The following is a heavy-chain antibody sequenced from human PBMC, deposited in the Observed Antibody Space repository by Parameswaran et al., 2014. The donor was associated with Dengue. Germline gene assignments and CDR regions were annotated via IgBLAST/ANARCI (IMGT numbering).Heavy chain of an antibody. V-gene: IGHV1-8*01. CDR3: ARVVSEWEPYFDY. Sequence: PGASVKVSCKASGYTFTSYDINWVRQATGQGLEWMGWMNPNSGNTGYAQKFQGRVTMTRNPSISTAYMELSSLRSEDTAVYYCARVVSEWEPYFDYWGQGTLVTVSS. CDR2: MNPNSGNT. CDR1: GYTFTSYD. J-gene: IGHJ4*02. D-gene: IGHD1-26*01.